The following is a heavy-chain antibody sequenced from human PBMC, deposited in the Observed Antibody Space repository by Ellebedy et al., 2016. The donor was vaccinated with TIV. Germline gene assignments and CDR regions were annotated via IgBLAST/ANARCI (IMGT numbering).Heavy chain of an antibody. CDR3: ARASGGDWVDAFDI. D-gene: IGHD2-21*02. CDR1: GGTFISYA. CDR2: IIPILGIA. J-gene: IGHJ3*02. Sequence: AASVKVSCKASGGTFISYAISWVRQAPVQGLEWLGRIIPILGIANYAQRFQGRVTITADKSTSTAYMELSSLRSEDTAVYYCARASGGDWVDAFDIWGQGTMVTVSS. V-gene: IGHV1-69*04.